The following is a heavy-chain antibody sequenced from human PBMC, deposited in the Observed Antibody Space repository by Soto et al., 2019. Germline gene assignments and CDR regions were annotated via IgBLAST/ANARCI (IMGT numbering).Heavy chain of an antibody. J-gene: IGHJ1*01. Sequence: EVQLVESGGGLVQPGGSLRLSCAASGFTFSSYAMHWVRQAPGKGLEYVSAISSNGGSTNYANSVKGRFTISRDNSKNTLYLQMGSLRAEDMAVYYCARGIVVVTATYFKHWGQGTLVTVSS. CDR3: ARGIVVVTATYFKH. CDR2: ISSNGGST. D-gene: IGHD2-21*02. CDR1: GFTFSSYA. V-gene: IGHV3-64*01.